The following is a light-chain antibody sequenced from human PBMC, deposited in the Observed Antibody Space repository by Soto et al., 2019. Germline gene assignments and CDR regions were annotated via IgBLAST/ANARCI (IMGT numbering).Light chain of an antibody. CDR1: SSNIGSRYD. Sequence: QSVLTQPPSVSGAPGQRVTVSCTGSSSNIGSRYDVHWYQQLPGTAPKLLIFANSNRPSGVPDRFSGSKSGTSASLAITGLQAGDAADYYCQSYDSSLSGYVFGTGTKLTVL. CDR2: ANS. V-gene: IGLV1-40*01. CDR3: QSYDSSLSGYV. J-gene: IGLJ1*01.